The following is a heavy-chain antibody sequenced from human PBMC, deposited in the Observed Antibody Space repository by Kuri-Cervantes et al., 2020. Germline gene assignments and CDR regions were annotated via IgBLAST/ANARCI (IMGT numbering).Heavy chain of an antibody. J-gene: IGHJ4*02. V-gene: IGHV3-33*08. D-gene: IGHD2-15*01. CDR2: IWYDGSNK. CDR3: ANTIAGSKY. CDR1: GFTFSSYW. Sequence: AGSLSLSCAASGFTFSSYWMSWVRQAPGKGLEWVAVIWYDGSNKYYADSVKGRFTISRDNSKNTLYLQMNSLRAEDTAIYYCANTIAGSKYWGQGTLVTVSS.